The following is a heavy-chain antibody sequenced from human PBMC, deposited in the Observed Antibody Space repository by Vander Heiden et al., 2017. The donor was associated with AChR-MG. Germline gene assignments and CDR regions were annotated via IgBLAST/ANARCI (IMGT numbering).Heavy chain of an antibody. J-gene: IGHJ4*02. D-gene: IGHD5-18*01. Sequence: QVQLVASGGGVVQPGRPLRLSCAASGFSFNSYGFHWVRPAPGKGLEWVAVISYDGTNIFYADSVKGRFTISRDNSKNMMYLQIKSLTIEDTAVYYCAKETTRGYSFGGGLDYWGQGTLVAVSS. V-gene: IGHV3-30*18. CDR3: AKETTRGYSFGGGLDY. CDR2: ISYDGTNI. CDR1: GFSFNSYG.